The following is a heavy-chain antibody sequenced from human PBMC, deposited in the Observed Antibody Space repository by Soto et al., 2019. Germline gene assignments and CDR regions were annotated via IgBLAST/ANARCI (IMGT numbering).Heavy chain of an antibody. Sequence: QVQLQQWGAGLLKPSETLSLTCAVYGGFVSSGNYYWSWIRQPPGKGLEWIGEMSHSGGTHFNPSLKSRATISVDTSKNQFSLKMSSVTAADTALYYCARVERGTATTVVDAFDIWGPGTMVTVSS. CDR3: ARVERGTATTVVDAFDI. CDR1: GGFVSSGNYY. J-gene: IGHJ3*02. D-gene: IGHD1-1*01. CDR2: MSHSGGT. V-gene: IGHV4-34*01.